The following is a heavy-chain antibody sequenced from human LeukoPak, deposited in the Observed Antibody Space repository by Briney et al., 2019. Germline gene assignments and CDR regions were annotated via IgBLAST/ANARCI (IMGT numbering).Heavy chain of an antibody. CDR3: ATGIGTLWSGNYHDY. CDR1: VDTFSTYA. Sequence: ASLKVSCKGSVDTFSTYAISWVREAPGHGLVWMGSIIPLPGVAHYVQKFQGRVTPSADTSPSTPSMEVSSVRSEDTAVYYCATGIGTLWSGNYHDYWGQGTLVTVSS. CDR2: IIPLPGVA. D-gene: IGHD3-3*01. V-gene: IGHV1-69*04. J-gene: IGHJ4*02.